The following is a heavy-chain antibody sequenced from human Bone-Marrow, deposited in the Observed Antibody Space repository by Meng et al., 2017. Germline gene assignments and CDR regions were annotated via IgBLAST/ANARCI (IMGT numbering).Heavy chain of an antibody. V-gene: IGHV1-46*01. J-gene: IGHJ4*02. D-gene: IGHD2-21*01. CDR2: INPSGGST. CDR3: ARVAVTSCYDY. CDR1: GYTFTSHS. Sequence: ASVKVSCKASGYTFTSHSIHWVRQAPGQGLEWMGIINPSGGSTSYAQKFQGRVTMTRDTSTSTVYMELSSLRSEDTAMYYCARVAVTSCYDYWGQGTLVTGSS.